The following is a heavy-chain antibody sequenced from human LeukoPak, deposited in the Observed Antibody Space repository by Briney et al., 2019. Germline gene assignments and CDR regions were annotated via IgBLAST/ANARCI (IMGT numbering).Heavy chain of an antibody. J-gene: IGHJ4*02. Sequence: SETLSLTCTVSGGSFRSYYWTWIRQPPGKGLEWIAYIYYSGSTNYNPSLKSRATISLDTSQNQFSLKLSSVTADDTDVYYCARAHSYGGFAEADYWGQGTLVTVSS. CDR1: GGSFRSYY. D-gene: IGHD5-12*01. V-gene: IGHV4-59*01. CDR2: IYYSGST. CDR3: ARAHSYGGFAEADY.